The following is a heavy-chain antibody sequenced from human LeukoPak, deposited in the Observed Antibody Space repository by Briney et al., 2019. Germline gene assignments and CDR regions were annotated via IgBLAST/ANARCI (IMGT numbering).Heavy chain of an antibody. CDR3: ASVITGTTTGHGY. CDR2: ISSSSSHI. J-gene: IGHJ4*02. D-gene: IGHD1-20*01. V-gene: IGHV3-21*01. CDR1: GFTFSSYS. Sequence: GGSLRLSCAASGFTFSSYSMNWVRQAPGKGLEWVSFISSSSSHIYYADSVKGRFTISRDNAKNSLYLQMNSLRAEDTAVYYCASVITGTTTGHGYWGQGTLVTVSP.